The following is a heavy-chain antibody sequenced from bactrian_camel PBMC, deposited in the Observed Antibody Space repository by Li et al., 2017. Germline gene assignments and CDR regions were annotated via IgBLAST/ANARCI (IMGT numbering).Heavy chain of an antibody. Sequence: VQLVESGGGSVQAGESLRLSCEASDYTTTVGCMGWFRQAPRKEREGVATIDSDGRSFYADSVKGRFTISSDNANNTQYLKAMPCTPVRPTGIGLSVRRHGDRAQGTQVTVS. CDR1: DYTTTVGC. CDR3: SVRRHGD. J-gene: IGHJ4*01. CDR2: IDSDGRS. D-gene: IGHD1*01. V-gene: IGHV3S67*01.